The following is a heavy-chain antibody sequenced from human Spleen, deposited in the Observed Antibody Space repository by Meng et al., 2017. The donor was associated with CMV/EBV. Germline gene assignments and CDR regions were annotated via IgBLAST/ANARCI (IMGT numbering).Heavy chain of an antibody. CDR3: ARDGLSSSWYWFDP. D-gene: IGHD6-13*01. V-gene: IGHV3-74*01. CDR1: GFTFSSYW. J-gene: IGHJ5*02. Sequence: EVQLVESXXGLVQXGGSLRLSWAASGFTFSSYWMHWVRQAPGKGLVWVSRINSDGSSTSYADSVKGRFTISRDNAKNTLYLQMNSLRAEDTAVYYCARDGLSSSWYWFDPWGQGTLVTVSS. CDR2: INSDGSST.